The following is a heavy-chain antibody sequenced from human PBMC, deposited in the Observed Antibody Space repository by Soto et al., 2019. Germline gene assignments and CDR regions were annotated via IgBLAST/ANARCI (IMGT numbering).Heavy chain of an antibody. CDR2: MNPNSGNT. D-gene: IGHD3-3*01. CDR1: GYAFTSYD. V-gene: IGHV1-8*01. J-gene: IGHJ6*03. Sequence: ASVKVSCKASGYAFTSYDINWVRQATGQGLEWMGWMNPNSGNTGYAQKFQGRVTMTRNTSISTAYMELSSLRSEDTAVYYCASSINYDQSLGYIDVWGKGTTVTVSS. CDR3: ASSINYDQSLGYIDV.